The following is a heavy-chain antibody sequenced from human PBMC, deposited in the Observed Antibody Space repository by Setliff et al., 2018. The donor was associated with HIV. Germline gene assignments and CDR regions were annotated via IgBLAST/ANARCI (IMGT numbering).Heavy chain of an antibody. Sequence: ASVKVSCKASGYSFLSYDISWVRQATGQGLEWMGWMSPDTGYTGFAQKFQGRVTMTRNTSTRTAYMELSSLTSEDTAVYYCARSDGLGFNSRFDSWGQGTLVTVPQ. CDR2: MSPDTGYT. J-gene: IGHJ4*02. D-gene: IGHD1-20*01. CDR1: GYSFLSYD. CDR3: ARSDGLGFNSRFDS. V-gene: IGHV1-8*01.